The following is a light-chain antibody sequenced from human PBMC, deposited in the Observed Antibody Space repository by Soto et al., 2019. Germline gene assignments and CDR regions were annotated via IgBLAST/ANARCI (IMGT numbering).Light chain of an antibody. CDR3: SSYTSSSTL. V-gene: IGLV2-14*01. CDR2: EVS. J-gene: IGLJ2*01. CDR1: SSDVGGYNF. Sequence: QSALTQPASVSGSPGQSITISCTATSSDVGGYNFVSWYQHHPGKAPKVMIYEVSNRPSGVSNRFSGSKSGNTASLTISGLRAEDEAVYYCSSYTSSSTLFGGGTKLTVL.